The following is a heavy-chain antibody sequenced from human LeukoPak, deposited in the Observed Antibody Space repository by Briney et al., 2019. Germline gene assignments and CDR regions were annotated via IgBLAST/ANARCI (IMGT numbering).Heavy chain of an antibody. V-gene: IGHV3-21*01. CDR3: AREDIAARPVSEY. J-gene: IGHJ4*02. Sequence: GGSLRLSCAASGFTFSSYSMNWVRQAPGQGVEWVSSISSSSSYIYYADSVKGRFTISRDNAKNSLYLQMNSLRAEDTAVYYCAREDIAARPVSEYWGQGTLVTVSS. D-gene: IGHD6-6*01. CDR1: GFTFSSYS. CDR2: ISSSSSYI.